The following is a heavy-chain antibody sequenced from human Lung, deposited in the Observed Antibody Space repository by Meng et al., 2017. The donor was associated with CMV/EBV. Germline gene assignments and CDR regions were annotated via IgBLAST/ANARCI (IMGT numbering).Heavy chain of an antibody. Sequence: GQLQESGPGLVKPAGNPSLLWPVSVGSISSRNWWSWVRQPPGKGLEWIGEIYHSGSTNYNPSLKSRVTISVDKSKNQFSLKLSSVTAADTAVYYCASFPPPGKQWLVTDYWGQGTLVTVSS. D-gene: IGHD6-19*01. CDR1: VGSISSRNW. J-gene: IGHJ4*02. CDR2: IYHSGST. V-gene: IGHV4-4*02. CDR3: ASFPPPGKQWLVTDY.